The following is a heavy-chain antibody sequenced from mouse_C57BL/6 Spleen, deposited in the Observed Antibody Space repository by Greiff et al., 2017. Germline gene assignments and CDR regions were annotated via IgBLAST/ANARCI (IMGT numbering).Heavy chain of an antibody. Sequence: EVKVEESGGGLVKPGGSLKLSCAASGFTFSSYAMSWVRQTPEKRLEWVATISDGGSYTYYPDNVKGRFTISRDNAKNNLYLQMSQLKSEDTAMYYCARDRYDGFYFDYWGQGTTLTVSS. J-gene: IGHJ2*01. CDR1: GFTFSSYA. D-gene: IGHD2-3*01. CDR3: ARDRYDGFYFDY. V-gene: IGHV5-4*01. CDR2: ISDGGSYT.